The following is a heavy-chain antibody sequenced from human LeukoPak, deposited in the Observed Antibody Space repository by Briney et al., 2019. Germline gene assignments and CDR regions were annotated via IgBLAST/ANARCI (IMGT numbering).Heavy chain of an antibody. J-gene: IGHJ4*02. Sequence: PGGSLRLSCAASGFTFSSYSTNWVRQAPGKGLEWASSISSSSSYISYADSVKGRFTVSRDNAKNSLYLQMNSLRAEDTAMYYCARDVSGYSYGLGDYWGQGTLVTVSS. CDR1: GFTFSSYS. D-gene: IGHD5-18*01. CDR2: ISSSSSYI. CDR3: ARDVSGYSYGLGDY. V-gene: IGHV3-21*01.